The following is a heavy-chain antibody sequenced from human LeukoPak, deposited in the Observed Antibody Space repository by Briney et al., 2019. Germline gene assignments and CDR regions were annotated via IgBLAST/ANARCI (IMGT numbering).Heavy chain of an antibody. CDR3: ARDFKYCTGGVCYFTAVADY. V-gene: IGHV3-20*04. CDR2: INWDASST. CDR1: GFMFPDYG. J-gene: IGHJ4*02. D-gene: IGHD2-8*02. Sequence: PGGSLRLSCAASGFMFPDYGMNWVRQVPGKGLEWVSDINWDASSTNHADSVKGRFTISRDNAKNSLYLQMNTLRAEDTALYYCARDFKYCTGGVCYFTAVADYWGQGTLVTVSS.